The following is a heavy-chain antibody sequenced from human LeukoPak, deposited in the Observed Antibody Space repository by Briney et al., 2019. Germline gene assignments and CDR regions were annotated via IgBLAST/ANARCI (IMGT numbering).Heavy chain of an antibody. Sequence: GGSLRLSCAASGFTFSSYVMSWVRQAPGKGLEWVAALTSSSDTTYYGDSVKGRFTISRDNSKHTLYLKMHSLRDEDTAIYSCVNRDGGWLQSSGTDVWGQGTAVTVS. CDR1: GFTFSSYV. CDR2: LTSSSDTT. J-gene: IGHJ6*02. V-gene: IGHV3-23*01. CDR3: VNRDGGWLQSSGTDV. D-gene: IGHD5-24*01.